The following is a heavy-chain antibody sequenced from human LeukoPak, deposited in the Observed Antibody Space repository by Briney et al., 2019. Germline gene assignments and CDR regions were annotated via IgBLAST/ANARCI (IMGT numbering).Heavy chain of an antibody. Sequence: SETLSLTCAVYGGSFSGYYWSWIRQPPGKGLEWIGEINHSGCTNYNPSLKSRVTISVDTSKNQFSLKLSSVTAADTAVYYCADRPPFDYWGQGTLVTVSS. J-gene: IGHJ4*02. CDR1: GGSFSGYY. CDR2: INHSGCT. V-gene: IGHV4-34*01. CDR3: ADRPPFDY.